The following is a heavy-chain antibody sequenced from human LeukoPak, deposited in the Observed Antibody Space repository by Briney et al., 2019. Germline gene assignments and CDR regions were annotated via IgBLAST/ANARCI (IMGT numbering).Heavy chain of an antibody. CDR2: MSQSGST. J-gene: IGHJ4*02. Sequence: PSETLSLTCTVSGGSISSGGYYWTWIRQPPGKGLEWIGYMSQSGSTYYNPSLKSRVTISVDTSKSQFSLKLSSVTAADTAVYYCARRGYCSSTSCYAVFDYWGQGTLVTVSS. D-gene: IGHD2-2*01. CDR1: GGSISSGGYY. CDR3: ARRGYCSSTSCYAVFDY. V-gene: IGHV4-30-2*01.